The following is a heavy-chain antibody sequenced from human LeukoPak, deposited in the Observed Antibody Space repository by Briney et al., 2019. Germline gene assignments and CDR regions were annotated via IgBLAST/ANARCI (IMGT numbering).Heavy chain of an antibody. V-gene: IGHV1-2*02. D-gene: IGHD6-19*01. CDR2: VNPNTGAT. CDR3: ARDRVGSGWPRPYYFEF. J-gene: IGHJ4*02. CDR1: GYTFTGYY. Sequence: GASVKVSCKPSGYTFTGYYLHWVRQAPGQALEWMGWVNPNTGATLYAQKFQDRVYMDRDTSSSTVHLDLNSLSCHHTAVFFCARDRVGSGWPRPYYFEFWGQGTLVTVSS.